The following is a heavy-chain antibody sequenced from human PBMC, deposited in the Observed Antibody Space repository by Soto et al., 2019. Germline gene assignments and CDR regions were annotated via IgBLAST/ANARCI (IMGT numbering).Heavy chain of an antibody. J-gene: IGHJ4*02. CDR1: GASISGRDYY. V-gene: IGHV4-39*01. D-gene: IGHD2-2*01. CDR3: GRVMIGTSRHTDSDY. CDR2: IDYNGVT. Sequence: PSETLSLTCSVSGASISGRDYYWGWIRQTPGKGLEWIGNIDYNGVTYYNPSLKSRVTVSKDTSKNQFSLKVASVTAADTAIYYCGRVMIGTSRHTDSDYWGQGTQVTVSS.